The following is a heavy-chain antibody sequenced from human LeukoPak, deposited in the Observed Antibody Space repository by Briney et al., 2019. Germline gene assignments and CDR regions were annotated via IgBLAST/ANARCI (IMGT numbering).Heavy chain of an antibody. CDR3: ARDRDYDSSGYYYNDY. D-gene: IGHD3-22*01. CDR1: GFTVSSNY. V-gene: IGHV3-66*02. J-gene: IGHJ4*02. Sequence: RGSLRLSCAASGFTVSSNYMSWVRQAPGKGLEWVSVIYSGGSTYYADSVKGRFTIFRDNSKNTLYLQMNSLRAEDTAVYYCARDRDYDSSGYYYNDYWGQGTLVTVSS. CDR2: IYSGGST.